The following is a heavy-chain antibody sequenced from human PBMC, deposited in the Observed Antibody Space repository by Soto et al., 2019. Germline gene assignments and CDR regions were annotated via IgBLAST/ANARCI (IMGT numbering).Heavy chain of an antibody. CDR3: ARHAYYYDS. CDR1: GGSISSSSYY. V-gene: IGHV4-39*01. J-gene: IGHJ4*02. D-gene: IGHD3-22*01. CDR2: IYYSGST. Sequence: KTSETLSLTCTVSGGSISSSSYYWGWIRQPPGKGLEWIGGIYYSGSTYYNPSLKSRVTISVDTSKNQFSLKLSSVTAADTAVYYCARHAYYYDSWGQGTLVTSPQ.